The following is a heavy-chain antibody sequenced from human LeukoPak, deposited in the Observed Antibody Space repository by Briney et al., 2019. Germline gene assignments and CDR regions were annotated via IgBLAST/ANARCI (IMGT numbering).Heavy chain of an antibody. V-gene: IGHV4-59*01. J-gene: IGHJ4*02. CDR2: IYHSVDT. D-gene: IGHD3-22*01. CDR1: GGSITSYY. Sequence: SETLSLTCTVSGGSITSYYWSWIRQPPGKGLEWIGYIYHSVDTNYNPSLKSRVTISVDTSKNQFSLKLSSVTAADTAVYYCVRGGGYDSSGYNYFDYWGQGTLVTVSS. CDR3: VRGGGYDSSGYNYFDY.